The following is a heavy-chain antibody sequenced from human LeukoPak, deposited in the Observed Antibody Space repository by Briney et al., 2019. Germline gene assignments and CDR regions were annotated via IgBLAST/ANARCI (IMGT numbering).Heavy chain of an antibody. Sequence: SETLSLTCTVSGGSISSYYWSWIRQPPGKGLEWIGYIYYSGSTNYNPSLKSRVTISVDTSKNQFSLKLSSVTAADTAVYYCARGSSSWDRYYYGMDVWGQGTMVTVSS. V-gene: IGHV4-59*08. CDR1: GGSISSYY. CDR2: IYYSGST. D-gene: IGHD6-13*01. J-gene: IGHJ6*02. CDR3: ARGSSSWDRYYYGMDV.